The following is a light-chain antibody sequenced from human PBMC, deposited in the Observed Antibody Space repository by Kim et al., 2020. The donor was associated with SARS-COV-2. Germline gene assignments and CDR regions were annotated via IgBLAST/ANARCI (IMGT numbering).Light chain of an antibody. V-gene: IGKV3-20*01. CDR3: QQYGGSPWT. CDR1: QTISGNY. J-gene: IGKJ1*01. CDR2: GAS. Sequence: EIVLTQSPGTLSLSPGERATLSCTASQTISGNYLAWYQQTPGQAPRVLIHGASSRATGIPDRFSGSGSGTDFTLTISRLEPEDFAVYYCQQYGGSPWTFGHGTKVDIK.